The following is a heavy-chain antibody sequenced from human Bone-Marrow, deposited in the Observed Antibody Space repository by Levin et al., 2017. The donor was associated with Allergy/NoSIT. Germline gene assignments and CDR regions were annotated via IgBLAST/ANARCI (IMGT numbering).Heavy chain of an antibody. Sequence: GGSLRLSCAASGFTFSDYWMSWVRQAPGRGLEWVANIKEDGSEKYYVDSVKGRFTISRDNAKNSMYLQMNSLRVEDTAVYYCARDTYSGRYRVRADFDCWGQGTLVTVSS. CDR2: IKEDGSEK. CDR3: ARDTYSGRYRVRADFDC. J-gene: IGHJ4*02. V-gene: IGHV3-7*01. D-gene: IGHD1-26*01. CDR1: GFTFSDYW.